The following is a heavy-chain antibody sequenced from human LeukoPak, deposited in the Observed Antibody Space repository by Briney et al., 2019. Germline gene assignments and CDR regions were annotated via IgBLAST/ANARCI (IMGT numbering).Heavy chain of an antibody. J-gene: IGHJ3*02. V-gene: IGHV4-34*01. CDR1: GGSFSGYY. D-gene: IGHD3-9*01. CDR3: ARGPLRSPYYDILTGSRTLKKNAFDI. Sequence: SETLSLTCAVYGGSFSGYYWSWIRQPPGKGLEWIGEINHSGGTNYNPSLKSRVTISVDTSKNQFSLKLSSVPAADTAVYYCARGPLRSPYYDILTGSRTLKKNAFDIWGQGTMVTVSS. CDR2: INHSGGT.